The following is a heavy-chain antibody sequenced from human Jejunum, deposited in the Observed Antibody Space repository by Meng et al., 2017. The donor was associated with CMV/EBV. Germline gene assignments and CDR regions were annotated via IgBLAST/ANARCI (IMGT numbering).Heavy chain of an antibody. D-gene: IGHD1-14*01. Sequence: TYSIVSMDWVGQTPGKGLEWVSSIGSYNGYKYYADSVQGRFTISRDDAKNSLYLQMDSLRAEDSAVYYCARAPLKPFNIEGAFDSWGQGTLVTVSS. J-gene: IGHJ4*02. CDR3: ARAPLKPFNIEGAFDS. CDR2: IGSYNGYK. CDR1: TYSIVS. V-gene: IGHV3-21*01.